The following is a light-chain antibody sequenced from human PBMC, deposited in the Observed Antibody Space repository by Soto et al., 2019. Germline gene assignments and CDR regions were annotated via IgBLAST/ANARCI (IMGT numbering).Light chain of an antibody. CDR1: QSVSSNH. Sequence: DIVLTQSPGTLSLSPGERATLSCRASQSVSSNHLAWYQQKPGQAPRLLIFGASSRATGIPDRFSGSGSGTDFTLTINSLEPEDFAVYYCQQYGRSVPITFGQGTLLDI. J-gene: IGKJ5*01. CDR2: GAS. V-gene: IGKV3-20*01. CDR3: QQYGRSVPIT.